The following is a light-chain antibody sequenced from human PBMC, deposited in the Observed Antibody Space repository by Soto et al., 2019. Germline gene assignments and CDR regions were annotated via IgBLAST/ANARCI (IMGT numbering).Light chain of an antibody. Sequence: QAVVTQEPSLTVSPGGTVTLTCALTTGTVTSDYYPNWFQRRPGQALRTLIYRTSNKHSWTPARFSGSLLGGKAALTLSGVQPEDEADYYCVLLYGGAWVFGGGTKLTVL. V-gene: IGLV7-43*01. CDR3: VLLYGGAWV. J-gene: IGLJ3*02. CDR1: TGTVTSDYY. CDR2: RTS.